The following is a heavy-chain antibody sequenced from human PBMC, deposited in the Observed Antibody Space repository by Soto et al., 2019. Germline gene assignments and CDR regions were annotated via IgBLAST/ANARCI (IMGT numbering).Heavy chain of an antibody. CDR1: GYTFTIYG. CDR3: ARDVPSRSTSCLGI. J-gene: IGHJ3*02. CDR2: ISAYDGNT. D-gene: IGHD2-2*01. Sequence: ASVKVSCKASGYTFTIYGIIWVRQAPGQGLEWMGWISAYDGNTSYAQKFQGRVTMTRDTSTSTVYMELSSLRSEDTAVYYCARDVPSRSTSCLGIWGQGTMVTVSS. V-gene: IGHV1-18*01.